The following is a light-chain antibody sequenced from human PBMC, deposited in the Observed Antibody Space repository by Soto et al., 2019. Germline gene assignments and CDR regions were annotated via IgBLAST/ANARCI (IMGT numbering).Light chain of an antibody. CDR2: DVT. CDR3: TSYTTSSTRV. Sequence: QSALTQPASVSGSPGQSITISCTGTNSDVGAYNYVSWYQHHPGKAPKRMIYDVTNRPSGVSNRFSGSKSGNTASLTISGLQAEDEADYYCTSYTTSSTRVFGTGTKVTVL. V-gene: IGLV2-14*03. CDR1: NSDVGAYNY. J-gene: IGLJ1*01.